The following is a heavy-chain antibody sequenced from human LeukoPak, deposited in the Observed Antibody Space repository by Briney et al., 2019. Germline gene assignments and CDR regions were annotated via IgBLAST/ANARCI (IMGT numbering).Heavy chain of an antibody. V-gene: IGHV3-30*02. D-gene: IGHD1-26*01. CDR3: AVWAPATSGSYYVNDY. CDR2: IRYDGSNK. J-gene: IGHJ4*02. Sequence: GGSLRLSCAASGFTFSSYGMHWVRQAPGKGLEWVAFIRYDGSNKYYADSVKGRFTISRDNSKNTLYLQMNSLRAEDTAVYYCAVWAPATSGSYYVNDYWGQGTLVTVSS. CDR1: GFTFSSYG.